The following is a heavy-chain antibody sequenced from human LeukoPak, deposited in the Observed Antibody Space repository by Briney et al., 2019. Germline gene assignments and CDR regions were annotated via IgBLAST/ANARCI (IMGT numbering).Heavy chain of an antibody. Sequence: GGSLRLSCAASGFTFSSYWMSWVRQAPGKGLEWVANIKQDGSEKYYVDSVKGRYTISRDNAKNSLYLQMNSLRAEDTAVYYCARDSSSGEFDYWGQGTLVTVSS. J-gene: IGHJ4*02. V-gene: IGHV3-7*01. CDR3: ARDSSSGEFDY. CDR1: GFTFSSYW. CDR2: IKQDGSEK. D-gene: IGHD3-22*01.